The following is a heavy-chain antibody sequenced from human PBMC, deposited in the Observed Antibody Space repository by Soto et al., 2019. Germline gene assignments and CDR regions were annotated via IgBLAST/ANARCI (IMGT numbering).Heavy chain of an antibody. Sequence: GGSLRLSCAASGFTFSNSDMNWVHQAPGKGLEWVSGVSWNGSRTHHADSVKGRFIISRDNSRNTLYLQTNSLGAEDTAVYYCVRKETRITMIVVVPTRGYWGQGTLVTVSS. J-gene: IGHJ4*02. D-gene: IGHD3-22*01. CDR3: VRKETRITMIVVVPTRGY. CDR1: GFTFSNSD. CDR2: VSWNGSRT. V-gene: IGHV3-35*01.